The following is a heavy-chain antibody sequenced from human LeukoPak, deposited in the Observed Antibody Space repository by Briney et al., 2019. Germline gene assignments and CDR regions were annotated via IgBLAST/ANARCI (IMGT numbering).Heavy chain of an antibody. D-gene: IGHD3-10*01. CDR3: ARVDYYGSGSHSDAFDI. J-gene: IGHJ3*02. CDR1: GYTFTDYY. V-gene: IGHV1-2*02. CDR2: INPNSGGT. Sequence: GASVKVSCKASGYTFTDYYMHWVRQAPGQGPEWMGWINPNSGGTNYAQKFQGRVTMTRNTSISTAYMELSSLRSEDTAVYYCARVDYYGSGSHSDAFDIWGQGTMVTVSS.